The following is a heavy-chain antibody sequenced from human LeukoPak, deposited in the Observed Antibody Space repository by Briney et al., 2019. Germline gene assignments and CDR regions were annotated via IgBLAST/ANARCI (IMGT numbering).Heavy chain of an antibody. Sequence: GGSLRLSCAASGFTFSSYWTSWVRQAPGKGLEWVANIKQDGSEKYYVDSVKGRFTISRDNAKNSLYLQMNSLRAEDTAVYYCARSEYGMDVWGQGTTVTVSS. J-gene: IGHJ6*02. CDR1: GFTFSSYW. CDR2: IKQDGSEK. CDR3: ARSEYGMDV. V-gene: IGHV3-7*03.